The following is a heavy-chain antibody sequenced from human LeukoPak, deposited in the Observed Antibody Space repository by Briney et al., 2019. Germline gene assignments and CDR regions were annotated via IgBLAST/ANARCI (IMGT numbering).Heavy chain of an antibody. CDR2: INSDGSAT. D-gene: IGHD3-22*01. CDR3: ARESESSGYYYTDGFDI. V-gene: IGHV3-74*03. J-gene: IGHJ3*02. CDR1: GFTFSRYW. Sequence: GGSLRLSCAASGFTFSRYWMHWVRQAPGKGLVWVARINSDGSATTYADSVKGRFTFSRDNAKNTLYLQMNSLRAEDTAVYHCARESESSGYYYTDGFDIWGQGTVVTVSS.